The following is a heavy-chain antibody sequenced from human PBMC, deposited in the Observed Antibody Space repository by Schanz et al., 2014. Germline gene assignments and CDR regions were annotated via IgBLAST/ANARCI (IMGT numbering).Heavy chain of an antibody. CDR3: VRDTDYHFDY. Sequence: EVQLVESGGGLVQPGGSLRLSCAASGFTFSDSWMHWVRQAPGKGLVWVSRTSNDGSFTTFADSVKGRFTISGDNAKNTLYLQMNSLRAEDTAVYYCVRDTDYHFDYWGQGTLVTVSS. CDR2: TSNDGSFT. CDR1: GFTFSDSW. J-gene: IGHJ4*02. D-gene: IGHD4-17*01. V-gene: IGHV3-74*01.